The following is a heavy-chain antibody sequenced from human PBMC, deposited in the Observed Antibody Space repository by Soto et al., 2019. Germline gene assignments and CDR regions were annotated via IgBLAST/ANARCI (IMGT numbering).Heavy chain of an antibody. CDR3: AILRGIVVVPAAIPLDY. CDR1: GGTFSSYA. J-gene: IGHJ4*02. Sequence: SVKVSCKASGGTFSSYAISWVRQAPGQGLEWMGGIIPIFGTANYAQKFQGRVTITADKSTSTAYMELSSLRSEDTAVYYCAILRGIVVVPAAIPLDYWGQGTLVTVSS. D-gene: IGHD2-2*02. CDR2: IIPIFGTA. V-gene: IGHV1-69*06.